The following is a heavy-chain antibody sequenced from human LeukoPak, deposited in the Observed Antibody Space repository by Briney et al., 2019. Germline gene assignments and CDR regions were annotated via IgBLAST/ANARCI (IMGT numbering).Heavy chain of an antibody. Sequence: GRSLRLSCAASGFIFSNCAMHWVRQAPGKGLEWVAVISYDGSNKYYGESMKGRFTISRDNSKNTLYLQMNSLRAEDTAVYYCAKDRGGGFDYWGQGTLVTVSS. CDR2: ISYDGSNK. J-gene: IGHJ4*02. D-gene: IGHD3-10*01. V-gene: IGHV3-30*04. CDR3: AKDRGGGFDY. CDR1: GFIFSNCA.